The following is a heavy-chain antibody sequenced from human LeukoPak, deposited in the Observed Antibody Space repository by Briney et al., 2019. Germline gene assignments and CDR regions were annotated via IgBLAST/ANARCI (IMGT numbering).Heavy chain of an antibody. CDR3: SRGRGYNSFDS. J-gene: IGHJ4*02. Sequence: KPSETLSLTCAVYGGSFSGYYWSWIRQPPEKGLEWIGEINHSGSTNYNPSLKSRVTISVDASKNQSSLKLTSVTAADTAVYYCSRGRGYNSFDSWGQGTLVTVSS. D-gene: IGHD5-24*01. V-gene: IGHV4-34*01. CDR2: INHSGST. CDR1: GGSFSGYY.